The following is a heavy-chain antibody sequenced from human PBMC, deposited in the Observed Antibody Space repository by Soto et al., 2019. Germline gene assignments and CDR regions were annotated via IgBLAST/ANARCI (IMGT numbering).Heavy chain of an antibody. V-gene: IGHV3-30-3*01. D-gene: IGHD6-19*01. CDR1: GFTFSSYA. Sequence: QVQLVESGGGVVQPGRSLRLSCAASGFTFSSYAMHWVRQAPGKGLEWVAVISYDGSNKYYADSVKGRFTISRDNSKNTLYLQMNSLRAEDTAVYYCARAGSSGWSDAFDIWGQGTMVTVSS. J-gene: IGHJ3*02. CDR3: ARAGSSGWSDAFDI. CDR2: ISYDGSNK.